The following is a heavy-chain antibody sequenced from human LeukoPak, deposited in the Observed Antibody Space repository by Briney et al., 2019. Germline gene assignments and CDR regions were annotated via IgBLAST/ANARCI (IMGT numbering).Heavy chain of an antibody. V-gene: IGHV3-21*04. CDR3: AKSPLTTVTTSGDY. CDR2: ISSSNSYI. J-gene: IGHJ4*02. Sequence: GGSLRLSCAASGFTVSSNYMTWVRQAPGEGLEWVSCISSSNSYIYYADSVKGRFTISRDNAKNSLYLQMNSLRAEDTAVYYCAKSPLTTVTTSGDYWGQGTLVTVSS. D-gene: IGHD4-11*01. CDR1: GFTVSSNY.